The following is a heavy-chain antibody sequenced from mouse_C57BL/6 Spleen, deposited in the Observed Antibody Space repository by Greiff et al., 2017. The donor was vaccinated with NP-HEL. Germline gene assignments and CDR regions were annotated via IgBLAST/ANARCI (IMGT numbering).Heavy chain of an antibody. J-gene: IGHJ4*01. V-gene: IGHV10-1*01. CDR2: IRSKSNNYAT. Sequence: EVMLVESGGGLVQPKGSLKLSCAASGFSFNTYAMNWVRQAPGKGLEWVARIRSKSNNYATYYADSVKDRFTISRDDSESMLYLQMNNLKTEDTAMYYCVKFSYYYAMDYWGQGTSVTVSS. CDR1: GFSFNTYA. CDR3: VKFSYYYAMDY.